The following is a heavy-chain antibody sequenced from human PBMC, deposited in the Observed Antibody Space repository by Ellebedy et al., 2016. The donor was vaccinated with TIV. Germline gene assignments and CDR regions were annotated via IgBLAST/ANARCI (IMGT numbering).Heavy chain of an antibody. J-gene: IGHJ4*02. Sequence: SVKVSCNASGGTFSSYAISWVRQAPGQGLEWMGGIIGMFGTTTYAQKFLGRVTITADELTSSAFMELRSLRSEDTAVYYCARHSGYHATSYLASWGPGSLVTVSS. CDR2: IIGMFGTT. D-gene: IGHD5-12*01. CDR3: ARHSGYHATSYLAS. V-gene: IGHV1-69*13. CDR1: GGTFSSYA.